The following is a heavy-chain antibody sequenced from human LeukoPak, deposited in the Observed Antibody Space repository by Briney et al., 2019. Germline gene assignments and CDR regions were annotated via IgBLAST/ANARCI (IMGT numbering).Heavy chain of an antibody. CDR3: ARETSGYCSGGACYLDS. J-gene: IGHJ4*03. CDR1: GFTFSSYD. D-gene: IGHD2-15*01. Sequence: GGSLRLSCAASGFTFSSYDMHWVRQATGKGLEWVSAIGTAGDTYYLDSVKGRFTISRENAKNSLYLQMNSLRAGGTAVYYCARETSGYCSGGACYLDSWGQGTLVTVSS. CDR2: IGTAGDT. V-gene: IGHV3-13*04.